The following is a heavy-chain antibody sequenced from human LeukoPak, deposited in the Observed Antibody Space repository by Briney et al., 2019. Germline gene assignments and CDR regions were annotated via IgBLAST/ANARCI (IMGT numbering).Heavy chain of an antibody. Sequence: PGGSLRLSCAASGFTFSSYAMSWVRQAPGKGLEWVSAISGSGGSTYYADSVKGRFTISRDNSKNTLYLQMNSLRAEDTAVYYCARKGPYYDILTGYYGEYFQHWGQGTLVTVSS. CDR1: GFTFSSYA. V-gene: IGHV3-23*01. J-gene: IGHJ1*01. CDR2: ISGSGGST. D-gene: IGHD3-9*01. CDR3: ARKGPYYDILTGYYGEYFQH.